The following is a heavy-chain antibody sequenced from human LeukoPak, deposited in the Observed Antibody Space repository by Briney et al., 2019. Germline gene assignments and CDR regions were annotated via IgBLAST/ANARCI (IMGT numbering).Heavy chain of an antibody. CDR1: GYTFTDYY. CDR2: INPDSGGT. J-gene: IGHJ4*02. D-gene: IGHD4-23*01. V-gene: IGHV1-2*02. Sequence: ASVQDSFMASGYTFTDYYMHAVRQAPGQGGEWMGWINPDSGGTNYAQNFQGRVNMTRDTSISTAYMEMSRLRSDDTAVYYCARPFIETPSLGALDYWGQGTLVTVSS. CDR3: ARPFIETPSLGALDY.